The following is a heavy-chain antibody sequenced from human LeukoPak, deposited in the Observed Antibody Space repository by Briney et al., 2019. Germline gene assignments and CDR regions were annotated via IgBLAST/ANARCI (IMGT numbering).Heavy chain of an antibody. J-gene: IGHJ4*02. V-gene: IGHV4-31*03. CDR2: IYYSGIA. D-gene: IGHD3-16*01. Sequence: SQTLSLTCTVSGGSISSGDYYWSWIRQHPGKGLECIGYIYYSGIAYYNPSLKSRVTISVDTSKNQFSLNLSSVTAADTAVYYCARVGRGGATYGYVDYWGQGALVTVSS. CDR1: GGSISSGDYY. CDR3: ARVGRGGATYGYVDY.